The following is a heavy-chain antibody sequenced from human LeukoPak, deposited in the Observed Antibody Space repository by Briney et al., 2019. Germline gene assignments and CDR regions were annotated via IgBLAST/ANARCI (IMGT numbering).Heavy chain of an antibody. Sequence: GGSLRLSCAASGFTFSSYSMNWVRQAPGKGLEWVSYITSSSSTIYYADSVKGRFTISRDNAKNSLYLQVSSLRAEDTAVYYCARTDSWSAVAALDYLGQGTLVTVSS. J-gene: IGHJ4*02. CDR1: GFTFSSYS. CDR3: ARTDSWSAVAALDY. D-gene: IGHD6-19*01. V-gene: IGHV3-48*04. CDR2: ITSSSSTI.